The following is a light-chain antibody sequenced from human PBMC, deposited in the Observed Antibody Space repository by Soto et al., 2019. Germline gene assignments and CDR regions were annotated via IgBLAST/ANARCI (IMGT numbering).Light chain of an antibody. J-gene: IGKJ1*01. V-gene: IGKV1-39*01. CDR3: QQSYSTLWT. CDR1: QSMSSY. Sequence: DIQVTQSPSTLSASVGERVTITCRASQSMSSYLNWYQQKPGKAPKLLIYAASSLQSGVPSRFSGSGSGTDFTLTISSLQPEDFATYYCQQSYSTLWTFGQGTKVDIK. CDR2: AAS.